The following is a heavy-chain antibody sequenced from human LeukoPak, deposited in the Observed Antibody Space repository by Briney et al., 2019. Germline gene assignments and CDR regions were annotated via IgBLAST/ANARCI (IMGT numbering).Heavy chain of an antibody. Sequence: PSETLSLTCAVSGGSIIGDNWWSWVRQPPGKGLEWVGEIYHVGSTNYNPSLKGRVTMSIDKSENQFSLKLSSVTAADTAVYYCARRNYYDSTGYFTYWGQGTLVTVSS. J-gene: IGHJ4*02. D-gene: IGHD3-22*01. CDR2: IYHVGST. CDR1: GGSIIGDNW. V-gene: IGHV4-4*02. CDR3: ARRNYYDSTGYFTY.